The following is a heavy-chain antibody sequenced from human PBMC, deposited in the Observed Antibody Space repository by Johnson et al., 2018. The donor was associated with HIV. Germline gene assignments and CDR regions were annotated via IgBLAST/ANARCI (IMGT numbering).Heavy chain of an antibody. J-gene: IGHJ3*02. V-gene: IGHV3-33*08. CDR1: GFTFSDYY. Sequence: QVQLVESGGGLVKPGGSLRLSCAASGFTFSDYYMSWIRQAPGKGLEWVAVIWYDGSNKYYADSVKGRFTISRDNSKNTLYLQMNSLRAEDTAVYYCASPPDAFDIWGQGTMVTVSS. CDR2: IWYDGSNK. CDR3: ASPPDAFDI.